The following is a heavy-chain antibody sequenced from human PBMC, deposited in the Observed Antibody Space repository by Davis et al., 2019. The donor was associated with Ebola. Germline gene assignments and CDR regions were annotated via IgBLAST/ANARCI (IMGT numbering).Heavy chain of an antibody. D-gene: IGHD5-12*01. J-gene: IGHJ6*02. CDR1: GYIFTSND. CDR2: INPNSGGT. V-gene: IGHV1-2*04. Sequence: ASVKVSCKASGYIFTSNDINWVRQATGQGLEWMGWINPNSGGTNYAQKFQGWVTMTRDTSISTAYMELSRLRSDDTAVYYCARVYDYHYGMDVWGQGTTVTVSS. CDR3: ARVYDYHYGMDV.